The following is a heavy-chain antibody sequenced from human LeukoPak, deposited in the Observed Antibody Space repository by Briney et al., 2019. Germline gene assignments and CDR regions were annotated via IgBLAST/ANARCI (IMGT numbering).Heavy chain of an antibody. CDR3: AREAHYGSFGFDP. CDR2: IYSGGST. J-gene: IGHJ5*02. CDR1: GLTDSTNY. Sequence: GGSLRLSCAGSGLTDSTNYMTSVRQAPRKGLEGVAVIYSGGSTHYADSVKGRFTISRDNSKNTLHLQMNSLRAEDTAVYYCAREAHYGSFGFDPLGEGALVTVSS. D-gene: IGHD3-10*01. V-gene: IGHV3-66*01.